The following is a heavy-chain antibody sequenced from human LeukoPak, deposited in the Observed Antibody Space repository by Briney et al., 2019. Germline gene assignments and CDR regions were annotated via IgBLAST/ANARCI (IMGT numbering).Heavy chain of an antibody. Sequence: GGSLRLSCAASGFTISSNYMSWVRQAPGKGLEWVSVIYSGDNTYYADSVKGRFTISRDNAKNSLYLQMNSLTAEDTAIYYCARSLRVAVAASYWGQGTLVTVSS. J-gene: IGHJ4*02. CDR2: IYSGDNT. D-gene: IGHD6-19*01. CDR3: ARSLRVAVAASY. V-gene: IGHV3-66*01. CDR1: GFTISSNY.